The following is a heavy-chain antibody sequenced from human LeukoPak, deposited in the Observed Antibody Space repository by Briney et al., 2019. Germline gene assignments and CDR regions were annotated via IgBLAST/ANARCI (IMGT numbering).Heavy chain of an antibody. Sequence: ASVKVSCXASGGTFSSYAISWVRQAPGQGLEWMGGIIPIFGTANYAQKFQGRVTITTDESTSTAYMELSSLRSEDTAVYYCARDLFGRYSSSCLDPWGQGTLVTVSS. D-gene: IGHD6-13*01. CDR3: ARDLFGRYSSSCLDP. V-gene: IGHV1-69*05. CDR1: GGTFSSYA. J-gene: IGHJ5*02. CDR2: IIPIFGTA.